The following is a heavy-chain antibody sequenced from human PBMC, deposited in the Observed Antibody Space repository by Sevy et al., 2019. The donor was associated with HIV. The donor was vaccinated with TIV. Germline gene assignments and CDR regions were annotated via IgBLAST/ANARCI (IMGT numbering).Heavy chain of an antibody. Sequence: GGSLRLSCAASGFTFSSYSMNWVRQAPGKGLEWVSSISSSSSYIYYADSVKGRFTISRDNAKHSLYLQTDSLRAEDTAVYYCARDPPLITGTTTDYWGQGTLVTVSS. D-gene: IGHD1-20*01. CDR1: GFTFSSYS. J-gene: IGHJ4*02. CDR2: ISSSSSYI. CDR3: ARDPPLITGTTTDY. V-gene: IGHV3-21*01.